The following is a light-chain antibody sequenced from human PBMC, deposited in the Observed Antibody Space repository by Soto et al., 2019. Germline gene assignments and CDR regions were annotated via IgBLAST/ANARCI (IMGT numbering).Light chain of an antibody. CDR2: DAS. CDR1: QSVSSY. J-gene: IGKJ4*02. V-gene: IGKV3-11*01. Sequence: EIVLTQSPATLCLSPGERATLSCRASQSVSSYLAWYQQKPGQAPRLLIYDASNRATGIPARFRGSGSGTDFTLTISSLEPEDFAVYYCQQRSNWPGFGGGTKVEIK. CDR3: QQRSNWPG.